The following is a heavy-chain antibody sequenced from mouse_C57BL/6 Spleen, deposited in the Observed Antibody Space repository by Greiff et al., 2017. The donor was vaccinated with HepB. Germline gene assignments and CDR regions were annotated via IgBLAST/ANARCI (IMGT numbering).Heavy chain of an antibody. CDR1: GYSITRGYY. CDR3: AREGTTVVAIDY. Sequence: EVKLQESGPGLVKPSQSLSLTCSVTGYSITRGYYWNWIRPFPGKTLEWMGYISYDGSNNYNPSLKNRISITRDTSKNQFFLKLNSVTTEDTATYYCAREGTTVVAIDYWGQGTTLTVSS. D-gene: IGHD1-1*01. V-gene: IGHV3-6*01. J-gene: IGHJ2*01. CDR2: ISYDGSN.